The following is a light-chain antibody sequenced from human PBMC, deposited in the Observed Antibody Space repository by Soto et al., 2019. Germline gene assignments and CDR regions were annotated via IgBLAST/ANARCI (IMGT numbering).Light chain of an antibody. Sequence: QSVLTQPPPASGSPGQSVTISCTGTSSDVGGYNYVSWYQQHPGKAPKLMIYEVTKRPSGVPDRFSGSKSDNTASLTVSGLQAEDEADYYCSSHTSDNRGVFGTGTKLTVL. J-gene: IGLJ1*01. V-gene: IGLV2-8*01. CDR3: SSHTSDNRGV. CDR1: SSDVGGYNY. CDR2: EVT.